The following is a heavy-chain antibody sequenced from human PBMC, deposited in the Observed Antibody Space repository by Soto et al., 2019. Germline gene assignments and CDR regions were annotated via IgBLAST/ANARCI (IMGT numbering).Heavy chain of an antibody. J-gene: IGHJ6*02. CDR2: ISSSSSYI. CDR1: GFTFSSYS. D-gene: IGHD3-3*01. Sequence: EVQLVESGGGLVKPGGSLRLSCAASGFTFSSYSMNWVRQAPGKGLEWVSSISSSSSYIYYADSVKGRFTISRDNAKNSLYLQMNSLRAEDTAVYYCARSWNYYYYYGMDVWGQGTTVTASS. CDR3: ARSWNYYYYYGMDV. V-gene: IGHV3-21*01.